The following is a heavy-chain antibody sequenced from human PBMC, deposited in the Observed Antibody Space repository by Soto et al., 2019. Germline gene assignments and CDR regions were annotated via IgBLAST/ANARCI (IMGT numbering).Heavy chain of an antibody. Sequence: QVQLVESGGGVVQPGRSLRLSCAASGVTFNNYGMHWVRQAPGKGLEWVAVVSYDGNSKYYADSVKGRFTISRDNSKNTLYLHMNSLKAEDTAVYYCGKERDSSAWYVTSDYWGQGTLVTVSS. D-gene: IGHD6-19*01. CDR1: GVTFNNYG. CDR3: GKERDSSAWYVTSDY. CDR2: VSYDGNSK. V-gene: IGHV3-30*18. J-gene: IGHJ4*02.